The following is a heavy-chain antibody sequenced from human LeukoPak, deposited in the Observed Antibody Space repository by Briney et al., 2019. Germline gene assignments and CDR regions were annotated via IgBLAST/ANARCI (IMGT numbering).Heavy chain of an antibody. CDR1: GFTFSSYS. J-gene: IGHJ5*02. V-gene: IGHV3-21*01. CDR2: ISSSSSYI. D-gene: IGHD2-15*01. Sequence: GRSLRLSCAASGFTFSSYSMNWVRQAPGKGLEWVSSISSSSSYIYYADSVKGRFTISRDNAKNSLYLQMNSLRAEDTAVYYCARDNLQSGFCSGGSCFRGWFDPWGQGTLVTVPS. CDR3: ARDNLQSGFCSGGSCFRGWFDP.